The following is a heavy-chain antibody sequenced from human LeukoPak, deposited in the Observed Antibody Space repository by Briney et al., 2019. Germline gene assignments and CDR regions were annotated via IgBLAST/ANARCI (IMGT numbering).Heavy chain of an antibody. CDR3: AGPMYYYDSRFDY. CDR2: IYYSGST. J-gene: IGHJ4*02. D-gene: IGHD3-22*01. CDR1: GGSISSSSYY. Sequence: PSETLSLTCTVSGGSISSSSYYWGCIRPPPGKGLEWIGSIYYSGSTYYNPSLKSRVTISVDTSKNQFSLKLSSVTAADTALYYCAGPMYYYDSRFDYWGQGTLVTVSS. V-gene: IGHV4-39*01.